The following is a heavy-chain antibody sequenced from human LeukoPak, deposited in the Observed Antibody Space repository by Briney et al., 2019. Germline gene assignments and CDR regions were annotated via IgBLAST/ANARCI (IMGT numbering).Heavy chain of an antibody. J-gene: IGHJ4*02. Sequence: ASVKVSCKASGHTFTGYYMHWVRQAPGQGLEWMGWINPNSGGTNYAQKFQGRVTMTRDTSTSTAYMELSRLRSDDTAVYYCGYSYGMGIDYWGQGTLVTVSS. CDR2: INPNSGGT. CDR1: GHTFTGYY. V-gene: IGHV1-2*02. CDR3: GYSYGMGIDY. D-gene: IGHD5-18*01.